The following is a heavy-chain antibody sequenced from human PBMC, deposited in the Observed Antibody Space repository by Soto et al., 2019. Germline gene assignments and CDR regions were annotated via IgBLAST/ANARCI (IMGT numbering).Heavy chain of an antibody. CDR2: IYYSGST. J-gene: IGHJ6*03. V-gene: IGHV4-59*01. CDR1: GGSISSYY. Sequence: SETLSLTCTVSGGSISSYYWSWIRQPPGKGLEWIGYIYYSGSTNYNPSLKSRVTISVDTSKNQFSLKLSSVTAADTAVYYCARGQQLTYYYYYMDVWGKGTTVTVSS. D-gene: IGHD6-13*01. CDR3: ARGQQLTYYYYYMDV.